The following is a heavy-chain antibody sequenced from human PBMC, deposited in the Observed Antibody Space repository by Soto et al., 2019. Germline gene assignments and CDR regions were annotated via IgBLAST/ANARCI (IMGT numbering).Heavy chain of an antibody. CDR2: VNDDGSST. Sequence: VESGGGLVQPGGSLRLSCASSGFTFSRHWMHWVRQAPGKGLVWVARVNDDGSSTAYGDSVRGRFTISRDNAKNTQYLQMDSLKTEATAVYYCARDLITASGGPNWYFDLWGRGTLVTVSS. CDR1: GFTFSRHW. V-gene: IGHV3-74*01. CDR3: ARDLITASGGPNWYFDL. J-gene: IGHJ2*01. D-gene: IGHD1-20*01.